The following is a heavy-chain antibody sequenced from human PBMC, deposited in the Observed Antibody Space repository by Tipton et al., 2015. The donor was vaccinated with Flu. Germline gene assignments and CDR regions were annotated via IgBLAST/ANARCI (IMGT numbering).Heavy chain of an antibody. CDR1: GFTFSSHA. Sequence: SLRLSCAASGFTFSSHAIHCVRQAPGKGLEWVAVISYDGGNIHYADSVKGRFTISRDNSRNTLFLQMNSLRDEDTALYYCARDRSSTSYADWHFDLWGRGTLVTVSS. D-gene: IGHD3-10*01. J-gene: IGHJ2*01. V-gene: IGHV3-30-3*01. CDR2: ISYDGGNI. CDR3: ARDRSSTSYADWHFDL.